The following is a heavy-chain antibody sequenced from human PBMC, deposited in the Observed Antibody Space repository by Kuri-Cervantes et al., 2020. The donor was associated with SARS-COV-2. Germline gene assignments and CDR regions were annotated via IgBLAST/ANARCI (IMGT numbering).Heavy chain of an antibody. CDR1: GFTFSSYS. V-gene: IGHV3-21*01. D-gene: IGHD5-12*01. Sequence: GGSLRLSCAASGFTFSSYSMNWVRQAPGKGLEWVSSISSSSSYIYHADSVKGRFTISRDNAKNSLYLQMNSLRAEDTAVYYCARAQRGLMVALDYWGQGTLVTVSS. CDR3: ARAQRGLMVALDY. J-gene: IGHJ4*02. CDR2: ISSSSSYI.